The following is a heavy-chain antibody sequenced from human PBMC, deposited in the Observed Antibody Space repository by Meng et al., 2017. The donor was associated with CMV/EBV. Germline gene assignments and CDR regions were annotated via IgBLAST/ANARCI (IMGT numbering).Heavy chain of an antibody. J-gene: IGHJ4*02. CDR2: ISDSGGGT. CDR1: GFTFSSYA. V-gene: IGHV3-23*01. CDR3: AKEYPFDY. Sequence: LSLSCAASGFTFSSYAMSWVRQAPGKGLEWVSSISDSGGGTYYADSVKGRFTISRDNSKNTLYLQINSLRAEDTAIYYCAKEYPFDYWGQGTLVTVSS.